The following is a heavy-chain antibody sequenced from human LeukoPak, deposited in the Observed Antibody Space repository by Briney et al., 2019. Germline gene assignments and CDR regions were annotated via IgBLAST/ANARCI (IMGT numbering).Heavy chain of an antibody. D-gene: IGHD6-19*01. J-gene: IGHJ5*02. Sequence: ASVKVSCKASGGTFSSYAISWVRQAPGQGLEWMGRIIPIFGIANYAQKFQGRVTITADKSTSTAYMELSSLRSEGTAVYYCARDVDSSGLNWFDPWGQGTLVTVSS. CDR3: ARDVDSSGLNWFDP. CDR2: IIPIFGIA. CDR1: GGTFSSYA. V-gene: IGHV1-69*04.